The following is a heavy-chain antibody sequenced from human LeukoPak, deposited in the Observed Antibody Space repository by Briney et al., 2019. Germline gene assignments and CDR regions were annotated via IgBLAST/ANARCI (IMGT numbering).Heavy chain of an antibody. J-gene: IGHJ4*02. Sequence: PGGSLRLSCAASGFTFSSYAMHWVRQAPGKGLEWVANIKQDGSENYYLESVKGRFTISRDNAKNSLYLQMNSLRAEDTAVYYCARGGKNYDYLWGSYRYTGIDFDSWGQGTLVTVSS. CDR2: IKQDGSEN. D-gene: IGHD3-16*02. CDR3: ARGGKNYDYLWGSYRYTGIDFDS. V-gene: IGHV3-7*01. CDR1: GFTFSSYA.